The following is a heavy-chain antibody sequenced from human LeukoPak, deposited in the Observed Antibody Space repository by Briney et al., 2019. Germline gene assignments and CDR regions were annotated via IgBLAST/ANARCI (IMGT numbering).Heavy chain of an antibody. Sequence: PGGSLRLSCAASGFTFSSYSMNWVRQAPGKGLEWVSSISSSSSYIYYADSVKGRFTISRDNAKNSLYLQMNSLRAEDTAVYYCARAGLWFGELLYFDYWGQGTLVTVSS. V-gene: IGHV3-21*01. CDR3: ARAGLWFGELLYFDY. CDR2: ISSSSSYI. CDR1: GFTFSSYS. J-gene: IGHJ4*02. D-gene: IGHD3-10*01.